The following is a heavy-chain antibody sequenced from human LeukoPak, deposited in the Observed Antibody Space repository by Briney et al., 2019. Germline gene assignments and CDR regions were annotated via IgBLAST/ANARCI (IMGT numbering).Heavy chain of an antibody. Sequence: GGSLRLSCTASGFTFSSYPMNWVRQAPGKGLEWVANIKQDGSEKYYVDSVKGRFTISRDNAKNSLYLQMNSLRAEDTAVYYCARGGGYNDYWGQGTLVTVSS. CDR2: IKQDGSEK. J-gene: IGHJ4*02. D-gene: IGHD3-16*01. CDR1: GFTFSSYP. V-gene: IGHV3-7*01. CDR3: ARGGGYNDY.